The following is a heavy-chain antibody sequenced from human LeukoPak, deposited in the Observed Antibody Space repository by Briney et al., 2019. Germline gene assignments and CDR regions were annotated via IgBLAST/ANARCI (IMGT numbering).Heavy chain of an antibody. CDR2: IYYSGST. Sequence: SETLSLTCTVSGGSISSGGYYWSWIRQHPGKGLEWIGYIYYSGSTNYNPSLKSRVAMSVDTSKNQFSLKLSSVTAADTAVYFCARGGWSLDFWGRGTLVTVSS. J-gene: IGHJ2*01. CDR3: ARGGWSLDF. V-gene: IGHV4-61*08. CDR1: GGSISSGGYY.